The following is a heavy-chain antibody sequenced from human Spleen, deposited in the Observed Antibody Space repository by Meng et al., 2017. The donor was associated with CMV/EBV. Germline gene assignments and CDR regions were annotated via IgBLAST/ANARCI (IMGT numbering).Heavy chain of an antibody. CDR3: ARDWSRGSSYYGGWFDP. J-gene: IGHJ5*02. V-gene: IGHV1-2*02. Sequence: ASVKVSCKASGYTFTSYDINWVRQAPGQGLEWMGWINPNSGGTSYAQKFQGRVTLTSDTSINTAYMELSRLTSDDTAVYYCARDWSRGSSYYGGWFDPWGQGTLVTVSS. CDR1: GYTFTSYD. CDR2: INPNSGGT. D-gene: IGHD3-10*01.